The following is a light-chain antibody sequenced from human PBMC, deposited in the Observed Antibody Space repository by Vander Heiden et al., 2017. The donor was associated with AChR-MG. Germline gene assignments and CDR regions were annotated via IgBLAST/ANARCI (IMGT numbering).Light chain of an antibody. J-gene: IGLJ3*02. CDR1: KLGNKY. Sequence: SSELTQPPSVSVSSGQTASIPCSGDKLGNKYIRWYPQKPGQSPVLLIYQNNKRPSGIPEQFSGSNSGNTATLTISGTQSVDEADYFCQAWDTRSNWVFGGGTTLT. V-gene: IGLV3-1*01. CDR2: QNN. CDR3: QAWDTRSNWV.